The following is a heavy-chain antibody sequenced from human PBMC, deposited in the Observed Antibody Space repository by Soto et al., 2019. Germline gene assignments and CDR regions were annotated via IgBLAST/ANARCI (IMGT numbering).Heavy chain of an antibody. CDR2: ISAYNGNT. D-gene: IGHD3-9*01. V-gene: IGHV1-18*01. CDR1: GYTFTSYG. J-gene: IGHJ6*02. CDR3: ARYYDILTGSYYGMDV. Sequence: ASVKVSCKASGYTFTSYGISWVRQAPGQGLEWMGWISAYNGNTNYAQRLQGRVTMTTDTSTSTAYMELRSLRSDDTAVYYCARYYDILTGSYYGMDVWGQGTTVTVSS.